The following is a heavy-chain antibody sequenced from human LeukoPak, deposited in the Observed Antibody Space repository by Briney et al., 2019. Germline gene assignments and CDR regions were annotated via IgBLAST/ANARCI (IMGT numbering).Heavy chain of an antibody. CDR3: ARVGPPDYYDSSGYRTA. D-gene: IGHD3-22*01. V-gene: IGHV4-34*01. CDR1: GGSFSGYY. J-gene: IGHJ5*02. Sequence: SETLSLTCAVYGGSFSGYYWSWIRQPPGKGLEWIGEINHSGSTNYNPSLKSRVTISVDTSKNQFSLKLSSVTAADTAVYYCARVGPPDYYDSSGYRTAWGQGTLVTVSS. CDR2: INHSGST.